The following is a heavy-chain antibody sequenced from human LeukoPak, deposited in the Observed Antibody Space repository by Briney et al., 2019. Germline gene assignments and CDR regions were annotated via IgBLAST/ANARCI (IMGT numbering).Heavy chain of an antibody. D-gene: IGHD3-10*01. J-gene: IGHJ6*03. Sequence: SETLSLTCAVYGGSFSGYYWSWIRQPPGKGLEWIGYIYYSGSTNYNPSLKSRVTISVDTSKNQFSLKLSSVTAADTAVYYCARGAYGSPGPINYYYYMDVWGKGTTVTISS. CDR1: GGSFSGYY. CDR2: IYYSGST. CDR3: ARGAYGSPGPINYYYYMDV. V-gene: IGHV4-59*01.